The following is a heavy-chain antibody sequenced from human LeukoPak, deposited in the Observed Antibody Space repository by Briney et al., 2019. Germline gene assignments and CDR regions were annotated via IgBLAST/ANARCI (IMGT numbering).Heavy chain of an antibody. CDR1: GFPFSNAW. J-gene: IGHJ4*02. CDR2: IKSKHDGGTT. V-gene: IGHV3-15*01. Sequence: GGSLRLSCAAPGFPFSNAWMTWVRQAPRKGLEWVGRIKSKHDGGTTDFAAPVKGRFSISRDDSENTLYLQMNSLITDDTAVYYCTTAPASLDYWGQGTLVTVSS. CDR3: TTAPASLDY.